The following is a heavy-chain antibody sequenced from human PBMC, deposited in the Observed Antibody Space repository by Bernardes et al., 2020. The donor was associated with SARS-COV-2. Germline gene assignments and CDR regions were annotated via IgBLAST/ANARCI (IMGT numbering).Heavy chain of an antibody. CDR3: ARDPGASAFDY. CDR2: INVYNGNT. Sequence: ASVKVSCKASGYTFTNYGFSWVRQAPGQGLEWMAWINVYNGNTLYAQNLQGRVTLTTDTSTSTAYMELRGLRSDDTAVYYCARDPGASAFDYWGQGTLVTVSS. V-gene: IGHV1-18*01. D-gene: IGHD2-2*01. CDR1: GYTFTNYG. J-gene: IGHJ4*02.